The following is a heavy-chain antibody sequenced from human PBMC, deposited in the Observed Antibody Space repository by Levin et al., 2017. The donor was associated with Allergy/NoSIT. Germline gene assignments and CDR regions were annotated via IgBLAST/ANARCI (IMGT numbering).Heavy chain of an antibody. CDR3: ARWGAGGYSTERTFDY. Sequence: KSSETLSLTCIVSGGSIRNYYWSWIRQPPGKGLEWVGYIYESGSTNYNPSLKSRVTISMDKSKNQFSLKLTSVTAADTAVYYCARWGAGGYSTERTFDYWGPGTLVTVSS. D-gene: IGHD2-8*01. CDR1: GGSIRNYY. V-gene: IGHV4-59*01. J-gene: IGHJ4*02. CDR2: IYESGST.